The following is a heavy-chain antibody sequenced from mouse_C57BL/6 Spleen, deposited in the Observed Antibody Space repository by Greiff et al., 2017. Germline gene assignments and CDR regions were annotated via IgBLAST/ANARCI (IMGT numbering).Heavy chain of an antibody. CDR2: INPNNGGT. D-gene: IGHD2-4*01. CDR1: GYTFTDYN. Sequence: VQLQQSGPELVKPGASVKMSCKASGYTFTDYNMHWVEQSHGKSLEWIGYINPNNGGTSYNQKFKGKATLTVNKSSSTAYMELRSLTSEDSAVYYCARKGVYDYDFDYWGQGTTLTVSS. CDR3: ARKGVYDYDFDY. V-gene: IGHV1-22*01. J-gene: IGHJ2*01.